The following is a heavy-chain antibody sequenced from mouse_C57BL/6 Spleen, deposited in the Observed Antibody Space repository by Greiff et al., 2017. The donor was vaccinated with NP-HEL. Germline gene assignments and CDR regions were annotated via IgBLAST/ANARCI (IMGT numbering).Heavy chain of an antibody. V-gene: IGHV1-15*01. D-gene: IGHD2-5*01. CDR2: IDPYPCGT. Sequence: QVQLQQSGAELVIPGASVTLSCKASGHTGPSTSLHFLPPTPFHVLECIGAIDPYPCGTAYNQKFKGKAILTADKSSSTAYMELRSLTSEDSAVYYCTRWGYSNPFAYWGQGTLVTVSA. J-gene: IGHJ3*01. CDR1: GHTGPSTS. CDR3: TRWGYSNPFAY.